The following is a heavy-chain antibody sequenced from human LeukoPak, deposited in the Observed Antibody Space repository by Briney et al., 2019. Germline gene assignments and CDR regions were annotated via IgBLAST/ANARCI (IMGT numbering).Heavy chain of an antibody. CDR2: ISGSGGST. CDR3: ASWNDGVEGIDY. Sequence: GGSLRLSCAASGFTFSSYAMSWVRQAPGKGLEWVSAISGSGGSTYYADSVKGRFTISRDNSKNTLYLQMNSLRAEDTAVYYCASWNDGVEGIDYWGQGTLVTVSS. J-gene: IGHJ4*02. CDR1: GFTFSSYA. D-gene: IGHD1-1*01. V-gene: IGHV3-23*01.